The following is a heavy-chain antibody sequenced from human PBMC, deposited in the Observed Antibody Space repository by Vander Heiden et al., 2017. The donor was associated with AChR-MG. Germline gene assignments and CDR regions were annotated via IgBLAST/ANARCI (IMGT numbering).Heavy chain of an antibody. V-gene: IGHV3-9*01. D-gene: IGHD3-22*01. CDR3: TKAAGSGFYPGGYLDS. CDR1: GFKFDDYA. Sequence: EVQLVESGGGLVQPGRSLRLSCAASGFKFDDYAIHWVRQTAGKGLEWVSGTNWNTATIGYADSVKGRFTISRDNAKNSIYLQMNSLIVEDTALYFCTKAAGSGFYPGGYLDSWGQGILVTVSS. J-gene: IGHJ4*02. CDR2: TNWNTATI.